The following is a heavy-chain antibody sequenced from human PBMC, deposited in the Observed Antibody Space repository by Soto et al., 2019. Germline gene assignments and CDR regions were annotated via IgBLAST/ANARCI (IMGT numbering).Heavy chain of an antibody. D-gene: IGHD2-21*02. V-gene: IGHV3-30-3*01. CDR3: ARDQGCDSFLTTDYYYYGMDV. CDR1: GFTFSSYA. Sequence: QVQLVESGGGVVQPGRSLRLACAASGFTFSSYAMHWVRQAPGKGLEWVAVISYDGSNKYYADSVKGRFTISRDNSKNTLYLQMNSLRAEDTAVYYCARDQGCDSFLTTDYYYYGMDVWGQGTTVTVSS. CDR2: ISYDGSNK. J-gene: IGHJ6*02.